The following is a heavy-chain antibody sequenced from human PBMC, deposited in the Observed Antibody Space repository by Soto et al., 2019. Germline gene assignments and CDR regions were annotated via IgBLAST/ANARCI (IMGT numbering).Heavy chain of an antibody. Sequence: SETLSLTCNVSGVSISSTSSNWGWIRQPPGKGLEWIGTLDYSGTAHYNPSLTSRINISADPSKNSLFLQMNSLRVDDTAVYYCARTGDGHHDFLDYWGQGALVTVSS. D-gene: IGHD1-1*01. V-gene: IGHV4-39*01. CDR2: LDYSGTA. J-gene: IGHJ4*02. CDR3: ARTGDGHHDFLDY. CDR1: GVSISSTSSN.